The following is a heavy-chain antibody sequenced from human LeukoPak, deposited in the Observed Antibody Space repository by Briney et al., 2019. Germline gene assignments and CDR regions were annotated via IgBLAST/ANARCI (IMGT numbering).Heavy chain of an antibody. J-gene: IGHJ3*02. CDR3: AKDPRGAITTDAFDI. D-gene: IGHD3-22*01. V-gene: IGHV3-23*01. Sequence: GGSLRLSCAACGFTFSSYAMSWVRQAPGKGLEWVSAISGSGGSTYYADSVKGRFTISRDNSKNTLYLQMNSLRAEDTAVYYCAKDPRGAITTDAFDIWGQGTMVTVSS. CDR1: GFTFSSYA. CDR2: ISGSGGST.